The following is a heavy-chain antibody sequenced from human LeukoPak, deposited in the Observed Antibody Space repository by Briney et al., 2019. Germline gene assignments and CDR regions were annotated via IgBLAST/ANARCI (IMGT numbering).Heavy chain of an antibody. D-gene: IGHD3-3*01. J-gene: IGHJ6*03. V-gene: IGHV1-2*02. CDR3: ARDHSNDFWSGSGPLYYMDV. Sequence: ASVKVSCKASGYTFTGYYMHWVRQAPGQGLEWMGWINPNSGGTNYSQKFQGRVTMTRDTSISTAYMELSRLRSDDTAVYYCARDHSNDFWSGSGPLYYMDVWGKGTTVTVSS. CDR2: INPNSGGT. CDR1: GYTFTGYY.